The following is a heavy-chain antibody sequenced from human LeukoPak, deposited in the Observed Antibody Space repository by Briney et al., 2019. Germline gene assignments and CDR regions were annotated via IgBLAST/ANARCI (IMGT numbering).Heavy chain of an antibody. CDR1: GFTFSSYA. CDR3: AKNGDRGAYCTGGTCYPYFYYYMDV. CDR2: ISGSGGNT. J-gene: IGHJ6*03. Sequence: GGSLRLSCAASGFTFSSYAMTWVRQAPGKGLEWVSGISGSGGNTYYTDSVRGRLSISRDNSKNTLYLQVNSLRAEDTAIYYCAKNGDRGAYCTGGTCYPYFYYYMDVWGKGTTVTI. D-gene: IGHD2-15*01. V-gene: IGHV3-23*01.